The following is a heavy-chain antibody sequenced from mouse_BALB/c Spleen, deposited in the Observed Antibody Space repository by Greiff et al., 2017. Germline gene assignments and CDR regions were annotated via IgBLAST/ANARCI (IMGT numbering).Heavy chain of an antibody. Sequence: VKLQQPGAELVKPGTSVKLSCKASGYNFTSYWINWVKLRPGQGLEWIGDIYPGSGSTNYNEKFKSKATLTVDTSSSTAYMQLSSLASEDSALYYCAREGEGNYVWFAYWGQGTLVTVSA. CDR2: IYPGSGST. CDR3: AREGEGNYVWFAY. D-gene: IGHD2-1*01. J-gene: IGHJ3*01. CDR1: GYNFTSYW. V-gene: IGHV1-55*01.